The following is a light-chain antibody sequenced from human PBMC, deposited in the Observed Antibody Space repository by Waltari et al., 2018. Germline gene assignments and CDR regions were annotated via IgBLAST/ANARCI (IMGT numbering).Light chain of an antibody. CDR3: SSYTCSRHYV. Sequence: QSALTQPASVSGSPGQSITISCTGPSSDVGNYKLVSWYQQHPGKAPKLISYEGFKRPSGVSGLFSVAQSGNTACLTGSGLQAEDEADYYCSSYTCSRHYVFGSGTKVIVL. CDR2: EGF. V-gene: IGLV2-14*02. J-gene: IGLJ1*01. CDR1: SSDVGNYKL.